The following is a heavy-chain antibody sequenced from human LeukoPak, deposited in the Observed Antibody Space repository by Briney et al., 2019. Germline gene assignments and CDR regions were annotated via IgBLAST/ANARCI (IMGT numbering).Heavy chain of an antibody. CDR3: ARTIYDSSGFYPYFDY. V-gene: IGHV2-70*04. CDR2: IDWDDDK. Sequence: SGPTLVNPTQTLTLTCTFSGFSLSTSGMRVSWIRQPPGKALEWLALIDWDDDKFYSTSLKTRLTISKDTSKTQVVLTMTNMDPVDAATYYCARTIYDSSGFYPYFDYWGQGTPVTVSS. D-gene: IGHD3-22*01. J-gene: IGHJ4*02. CDR1: GFSLSTSGMR.